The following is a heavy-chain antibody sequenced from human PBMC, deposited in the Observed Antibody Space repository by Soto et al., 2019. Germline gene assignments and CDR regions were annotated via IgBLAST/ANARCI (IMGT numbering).Heavy chain of an antibody. CDR1: GYSFTSYW. CDR2: IYPGDSDT. Sequence: PGESLKISCKGSGYSFTSYWIGWVRQMPGKGLEWMGIIYPGDSDTRYSPSFQGQVTISADKSISTAYLQWSSLKASDTAMYYCERRRFLGTRPYGMDVWGQGTTVTVYS. V-gene: IGHV5-51*01. CDR3: ERRRFLGTRPYGMDV. J-gene: IGHJ6*02. D-gene: IGHD3-3*01.